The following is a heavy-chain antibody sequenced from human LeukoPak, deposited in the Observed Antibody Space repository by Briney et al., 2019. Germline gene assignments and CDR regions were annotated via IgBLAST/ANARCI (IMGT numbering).Heavy chain of an antibody. Sequence: GGSLRLSCAASGFTFSSYAMSWVRQAPGKGLEWVGQIVSKIDGGTTDYAAPVKGRFTISRDDSESMLYLQMNSLKIEDTAVYYCTTDEDWNYARKDVWGQGATVIVSS. D-gene: IGHD1-7*01. V-gene: IGHV3-15*04. J-gene: IGHJ6*02. CDR3: TTDEDWNYARKDV. CDR1: GFTFSSYA. CDR2: IVSKIDGGTT.